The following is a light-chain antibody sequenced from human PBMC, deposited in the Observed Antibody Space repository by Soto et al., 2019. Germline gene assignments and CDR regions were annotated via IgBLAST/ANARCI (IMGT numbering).Light chain of an antibody. V-gene: IGLV1-40*01. CDR2: GNT. CDR1: SSNIGSTYD. Sequence: QSVLTQPPSVSGAPGQRVTISCTGSSSNIGSTYDVQWYQQLPGTAPKLLIHGNTNRPSGVPDRFSGSKSGTSATLDITGLQTGDEADYYCGTWDRSLTAGVFGGGTKLTVL. J-gene: IGLJ2*01. CDR3: GTWDRSLTAGV.